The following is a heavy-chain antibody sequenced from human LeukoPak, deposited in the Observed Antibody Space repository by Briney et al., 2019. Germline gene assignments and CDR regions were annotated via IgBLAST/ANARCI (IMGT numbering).Heavy chain of an antibody. V-gene: IGHV5-10-1*01. J-gene: IGHJ4*02. CDR2: IDPSDSYT. Sequence: PGESLKISCKGSGHSFTSYWISWVRQMPRKGLEWMGRIDPSDSYTNYSPSFQGHVTISADKSISTAYLQWSSLTASDTAMYYCARTSWFGVDYWGQGTLVTVSS. CDR3: ARTSWFGVDY. CDR1: GHSFTSYW. D-gene: IGHD3-10*01.